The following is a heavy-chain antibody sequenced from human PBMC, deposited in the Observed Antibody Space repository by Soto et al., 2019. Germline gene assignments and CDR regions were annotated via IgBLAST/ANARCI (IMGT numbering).Heavy chain of an antibody. D-gene: IGHD3-3*01. Sequence: QITLNESGPPVVRPTETLTLTCRFSGFSLTTSGVGVGWIRQSPGKAPEWLALIYWDDDKRYSASLKSRLTITKDTSKNHAVLTVSDLDPMETATYYCAHRVLRTVFGLVTTTAIYFDFWGQGTPVAVSS. CDR1: GFSLTTSGVG. CDR3: AHRVLRTVFGLVTTTAIYFDF. V-gene: IGHV2-5*02. CDR2: IYWDDDK. J-gene: IGHJ4*02.